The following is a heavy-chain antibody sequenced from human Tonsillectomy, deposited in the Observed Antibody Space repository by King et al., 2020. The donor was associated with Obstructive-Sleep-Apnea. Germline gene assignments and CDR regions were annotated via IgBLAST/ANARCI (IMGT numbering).Heavy chain of an antibody. D-gene: IGHD1-26*01. J-gene: IGHJ3*02. CDR3: ATDGGSYYGNAFGI. V-gene: IGHV4-38-2*02. Sequence: QLQLQESGPGLVKPSENLSLTCTVAGYSIRSGYCWGWIRQPPGKGLEWIGSIYHSGSTYYNPSLKSRVTISVDTSKNQFSLKLSSVTAADTAMYYCATDGGSYYGNAFGIWGQGTMVTVS. CDR1: GYSIRSGYC. CDR2: IYHSGST.